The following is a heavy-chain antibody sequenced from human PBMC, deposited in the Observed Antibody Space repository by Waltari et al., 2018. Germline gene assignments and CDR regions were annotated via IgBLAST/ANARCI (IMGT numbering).Heavy chain of an antibody. D-gene: IGHD3-22*01. J-gene: IGHJ4*02. CDR2: IIPIFGTA. Sequence: QVQLVQSGAEVKKPGSSVKVSCKASGGTFSSYALSWVRQAPGQGLEWMGGIIPIFGTANYAQKFQGRVTITTDESTSTAYMELSSLRSEDTAVYYCARGYYDSSGYPLGYWGQGTLVTVSS. CDR3: ARGYYDSSGYPLGY. CDR1: GGTFSSYA. V-gene: IGHV1-69*05.